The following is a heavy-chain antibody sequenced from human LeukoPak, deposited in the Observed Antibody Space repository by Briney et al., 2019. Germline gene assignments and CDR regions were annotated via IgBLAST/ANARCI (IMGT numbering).Heavy chain of an antibody. CDR1: GGSFSGYY. Sequence: PSETLSLTCAVYGGSFSGYYWSWIRQPPGKGLEWIGEINHSGSTNYNPSLKSRVTISVDTSKNQFSLQLNSVTPEDTAVYYCARDQYSSNPRVVLDYWGQGTLVTVSS. J-gene: IGHJ4*02. CDR2: INHSGST. V-gene: IGHV4-34*01. CDR3: ARDQYSSNPRVVLDY. D-gene: IGHD6-13*01.